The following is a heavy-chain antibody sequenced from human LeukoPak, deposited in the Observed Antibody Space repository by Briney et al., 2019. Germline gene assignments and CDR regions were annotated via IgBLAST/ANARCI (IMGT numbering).Heavy chain of an antibody. D-gene: IGHD3-10*02. J-gene: IGHJ6*04. CDR2: ISYDGSNK. CDR1: GYTLTELS. CDR3: AQLGITMIGGV. Sequence: SCKVSGYTLTELSMHWVRQAPGKGLEWVAVISYDGSNKYYADSVKGRFTISRDNAKNSLYLQMNSLRAEDTAVYYCAQLGITMIGGVWGKGTTVTISS. V-gene: IGHV3-33*05.